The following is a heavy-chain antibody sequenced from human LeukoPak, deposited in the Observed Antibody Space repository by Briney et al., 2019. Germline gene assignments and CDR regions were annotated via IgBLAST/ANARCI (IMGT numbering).Heavy chain of an antibody. D-gene: IGHD3-10*01. Sequence: GSLGLSCAASGFTFSGYWMSWLRQAPGKGLEWVANIKQDGGEKYYVDSVKGRFTISRDNAKDSLYLQMNSLRAEDTAVYYCARDRGFGQADVWGKGTTVTVSS. V-gene: IGHV3-7*01. CDR3: ARDRGFGQADV. CDR1: GFTFSGYW. J-gene: IGHJ6*04. CDR2: IKQDGGEK.